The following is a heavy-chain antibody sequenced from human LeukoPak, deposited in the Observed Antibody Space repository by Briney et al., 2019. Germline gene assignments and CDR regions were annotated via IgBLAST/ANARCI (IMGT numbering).Heavy chain of an antibody. D-gene: IGHD2-8*01. J-gene: IGHJ5*02. CDR3: ARGTSMAP. CDR1: GGSISSDY. Sequence: PSETLSLTCTVFGGSISSDYWNWIRQPPGEGLEWIGYIYYSGSTNYNPSLQSRVTISVDTSKKQFSLKLNSVSTADTAVYYCARGTSMAPWGQGTLVTVSS. V-gene: IGHV4-59*01. CDR2: IYYSGST.